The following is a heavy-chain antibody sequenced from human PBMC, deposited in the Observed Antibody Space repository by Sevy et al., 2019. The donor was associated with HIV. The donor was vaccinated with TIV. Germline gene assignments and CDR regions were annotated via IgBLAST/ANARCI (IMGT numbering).Heavy chain of an antibody. CDR2: ISSSSSYI. J-gene: IGHJ6*02. Sequence: GGSLRLSCAASGFTFSSYSMNWVRQAPGKGLEWVSSISSSSSYIYYGDSVKGRFTISRDNAKNSLYLQMNSLRAEDTAGSYCAGVRGRPNRVGYYYYGIDVWGQGTTVTVSS. CDR3: AGVRGRPNRVGYYYYGIDV. CDR1: GFTFSSYS. D-gene: IGHD1-1*01. V-gene: IGHV3-21*01.